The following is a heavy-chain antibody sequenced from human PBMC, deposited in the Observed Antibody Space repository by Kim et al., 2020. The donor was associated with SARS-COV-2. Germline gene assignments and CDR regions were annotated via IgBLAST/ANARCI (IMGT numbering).Heavy chain of an antibody. J-gene: IGHJ3*02. Sequence: ASVKVSCKGAGYIFTYFYMHWVRQAPGQGLEWMGIINPSGGSTTNAQKFQGRVTMTRDTSTGTVYMDLSNLRSEDTAVYYCARGRPVGNTSGSNYRGAFDIWGQGTTVTVSS. CDR2: INPSGGST. V-gene: IGHV1-46*01. CDR3: ARGRPVGNTSGSNYRGAFDI. D-gene: IGHD3-22*01. CDR1: GYIFTYFY.